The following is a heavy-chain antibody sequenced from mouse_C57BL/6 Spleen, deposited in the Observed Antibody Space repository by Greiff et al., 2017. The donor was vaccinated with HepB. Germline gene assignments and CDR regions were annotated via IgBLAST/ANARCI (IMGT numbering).Heavy chain of an antibody. D-gene: IGHD2-1*01. Sequence: VHVKQSGAELVRPGASVKLSCTASGFNIKDYYMHWVKQRPEQGLEWIGRIDPEDGDTEYAPKFQGKATMTADTSSNTAYLQLSSLTSEDTAVYYCTTDYGNPSWFAYWGQGTLVTVSA. J-gene: IGHJ3*01. V-gene: IGHV14-1*01. CDR1: GFNIKDYY. CDR3: TTDYGNPSWFAY. CDR2: IDPEDGDT.